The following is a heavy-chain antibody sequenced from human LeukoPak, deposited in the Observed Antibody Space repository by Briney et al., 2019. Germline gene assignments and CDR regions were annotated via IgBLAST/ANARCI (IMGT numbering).Heavy chain of an antibody. CDR2: IYYSGST. CDR3: ARGGSGFLYQLLRSAGYNWFDP. CDR1: GGSISSSSYY. D-gene: IGHD2-2*01. J-gene: IGHJ5*02. Sequence: SETLSLTCTVSGGSISSSSYYWGWIRQPPGKGLEWIGSIYYSGSTYYNPSLKSRVTISVDTSKNQFSLKLSSVTAADTAVYYCARGGSGFLYQLLRSAGYNWFDPWGQGTLVTVSS. V-gene: IGHV4-39*01.